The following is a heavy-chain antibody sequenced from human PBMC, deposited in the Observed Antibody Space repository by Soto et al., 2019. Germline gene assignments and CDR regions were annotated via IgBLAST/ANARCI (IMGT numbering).Heavy chain of an antibody. CDR2: IGSSGDT. D-gene: IGHD1-20*01. CDR3: AGYKGDLTTYRAFVV. Sequence: GGSLRLSCAGSGFTFSRYDIHWVRQAAGKGLEWVSTIGSSGDTYYLGSVRGRFTISREDAKNSSYLQLNSVRAEDTAVYYCAGYKGDLTTYRAFVVRGQGTMVTVSS. CDR1: GFTFSRYD. V-gene: IGHV3-13*01. J-gene: IGHJ3*01.